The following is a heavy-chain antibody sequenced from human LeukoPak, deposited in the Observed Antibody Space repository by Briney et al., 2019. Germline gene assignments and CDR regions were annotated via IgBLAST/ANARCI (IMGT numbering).Heavy chain of an antibody. D-gene: IGHD5-12*01. CDR1: GYTFSRYF. CDR3: ARAPNIVATIEGDWFDP. V-gene: IGHV1-69*04. Sequence: ASVKVSCKASGYTFSRYFIHWVRQAPGQGLEWMGRIIPILGIANYAQKFQGRVTITADKSTSTAYMELSSLRSEDTAVYYCARAPNIVATIEGDWFDPWGQGTLVTVSS. CDR2: IIPILGIA. J-gene: IGHJ5*02.